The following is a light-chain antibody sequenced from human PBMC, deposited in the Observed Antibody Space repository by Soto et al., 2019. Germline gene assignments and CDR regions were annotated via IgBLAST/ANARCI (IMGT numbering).Light chain of an antibody. CDR2: LNSDGSH. Sequence: QSVLTQSPSASASLGASVKLTCTLSSGHSSYAIAWHQQQPEKGPRYLMKLNSDGSHSKGDGIPDRFSGSSSGAERYLTISSLQSEDEADDYCQTLGTGIHYVFGTGTKLTVL. CDR3: QTLGTGIHYV. CDR1: SGHSSYA. V-gene: IGLV4-69*01. J-gene: IGLJ1*01.